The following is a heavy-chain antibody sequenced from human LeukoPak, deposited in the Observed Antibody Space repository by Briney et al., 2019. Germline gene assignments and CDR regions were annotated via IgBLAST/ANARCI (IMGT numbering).Heavy chain of an antibody. CDR1: GVSISAYL. J-gene: IGHJ4*02. CDR3: ARKDGDF. Sequence: SETLSLTCTVSGVSISAYLWTWIRQPAGKGLEWIGRIYTSGTINYNPSLESRLTMSLDTSKNQISLRLSSVTAADTGVYYCARKDGDFWGQGTLVTVSS. CDR2: IYTSGTI. V-gene: IGHV4-4*07.